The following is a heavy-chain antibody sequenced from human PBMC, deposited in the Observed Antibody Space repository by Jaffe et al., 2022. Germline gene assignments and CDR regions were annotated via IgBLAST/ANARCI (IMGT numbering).Heavy chain of an antibody. J-gene: IGHJ4*02. CDR1: GFSLSTSGMC. CDR3: ARIRRTGDQDYFDY. CDR2: IDWDDDK. D-gene: IGHD7-27*01. Sequence: QVTLRESGPALVKPTQTLTLTCTFSGFSLSTSGMCVSWVRQPPGKALEWLALIDWDDDKYYSTSLKTRLTISKDTSKNQVVLTMTNMDPVDTATYYCARIRRTGDQDYFDYWGQGTLVTVSS. V-gene: IGHV2-70*20.